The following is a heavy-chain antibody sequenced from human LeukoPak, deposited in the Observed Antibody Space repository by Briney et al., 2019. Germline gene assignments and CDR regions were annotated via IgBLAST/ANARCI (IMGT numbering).Heavy chain of an antibody. CDR2: INHSGST. CDR1: GGSFSGYY. Sequence: PSETLSLTCAVYGGSFSGYYWSWIRQPPGKGLEWMGEINHSGSTNYNPSVKSGVTISVDTSNHQFSLKLSSVTAADTAVYSCARGGRWPQSSWGQGTLVTVSS. J-gene: IGHJ5*02. D-gene: IGHD5-24*01. V-gene: IGHV4-34*01. CDR3: ARGGRWPQSS.